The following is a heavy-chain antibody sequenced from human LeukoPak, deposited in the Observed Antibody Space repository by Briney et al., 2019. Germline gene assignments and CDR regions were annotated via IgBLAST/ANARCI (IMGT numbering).Heavy chain of an antibody. CDR3: ATGGTVAGPSGDIDY. V-gene: IGHV1-2*04. Sequence: GASVKVSRKASGYTFTGYYMHWARQAPGQGLEWMGWINPNSGGTNYAQKFQGWVTMTRDTSISTAYMELSRLRSDDTAVYYCATGGTVAGPSGDIDYWVQGTLVTVSS. J-gene: IGHJ4*02. CDR1: GYTFTGYY. CDR2: INPNSGGT. D-gene: IGHD6-19*01.